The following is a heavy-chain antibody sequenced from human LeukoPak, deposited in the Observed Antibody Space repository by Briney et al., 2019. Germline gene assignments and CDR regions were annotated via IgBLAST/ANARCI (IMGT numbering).Heavy chain of an antibody. CDR1: GYSFTSYW. J-gene: IGHJ4*02. D-gene: IGHD2-2*01. CDR3: ARLPYCSSPSCYLDY. CDR2: IYPGDSDT. V-gene: IGHV5-51*01. Sequence: GESLKISCKGYGYSFTSYWIGWVRQMPGKGLEWMGIIYPGDSDTRYSPSFQGQVTISADKSISTAYLQWSSLNASDTAMYYCARLPYCSSPSCYLDYWCQGTLVTVSS.